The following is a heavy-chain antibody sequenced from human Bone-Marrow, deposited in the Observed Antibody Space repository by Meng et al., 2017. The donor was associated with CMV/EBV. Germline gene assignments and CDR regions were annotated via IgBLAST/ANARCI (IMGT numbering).Heavy chain of an antibody. CDR2: VYFTGGT. Sequence: SETLSLTCTVSRGSVSSYYWSWLRQTPGKGLEWIGYVYFTGGTKYKPSLNSRVTISIDTSKNQFSLRLNSVTAAATATYYCARDISEGTTTYYFDSWGQGILVTVSS. CDR3: ARDISEGTTTYYFDS. CDR1: RGSVSSYY. V-gene: IGHV4-59*02. D-gene: IGHD4-17*01. J-gene: IGHJ4*02.